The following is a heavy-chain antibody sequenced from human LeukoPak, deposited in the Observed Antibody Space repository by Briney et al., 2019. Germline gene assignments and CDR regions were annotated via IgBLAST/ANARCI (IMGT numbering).Heavy chain of an antibody. CDR2: IKQDGSEK. J-gene: IGHJ3*02. CDR3: ARDRGYGDYESAFDI. Sequence: GGSLRLSSAASGFTFSSYWMSWVRQAPGKGLEWVANIKQDGSEKYYVDSVKGRFTISRDNTKNSLYLQMNSLRAEDTAVYYCARDRGYGDYESAFDIWGQGTMVTVSS. CDR1: GFTFSSYW. D-gene: IGHD4-17*01. V-gene: IGHV3-7*01.